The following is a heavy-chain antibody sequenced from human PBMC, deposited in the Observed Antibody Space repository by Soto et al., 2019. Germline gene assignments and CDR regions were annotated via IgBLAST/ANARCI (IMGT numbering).Heavy chain of an antibody. V-gene: IGHV3-13*04. CDR1: GLTFSRYD. CDR2: IGTSGDT. D-gene: IGHD6-6*01. Sequence: EVQVVESGGGLVQPGGSLRLSCAASGLTFSRYDMHWVRQATGRGLEWVSGIGTSGDTYYAGSVKGRFTISRENAKNSVYLQMNSLRAGDTAVYYCARGALGFDPWGQGTLVAVSS. J-gene: IGHJ5*02. CDR3: ARGALGFDP.